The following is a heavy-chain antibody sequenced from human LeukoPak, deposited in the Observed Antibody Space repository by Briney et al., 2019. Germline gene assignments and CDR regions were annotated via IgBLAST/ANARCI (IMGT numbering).Heavy chain of an antibody. D-gene: IGHD3-10*01. Sequence: GGSLRLSCAASGFTFSNAWMSWVRQAPGKGLEWVGRIKSKTDGGTTDYAAPVKGRFTISRDDSKNTLYLQMNSLKTEDTAVYYCAKDRHYYYGSGGYYGYFDYWGQGTLVTVSS. V-gene: IGHV3-15*01. CDR3: AKDRHYYYGSGGYYGYFDY. J-gene: IGHJ4*02. CDR1: GFTFSNAW. CDR2: IKSKTDGGTT.